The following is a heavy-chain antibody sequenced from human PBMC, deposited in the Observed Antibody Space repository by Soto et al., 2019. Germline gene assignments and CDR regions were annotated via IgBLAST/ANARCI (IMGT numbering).Heavy chain of an antibody. CDR2: IYYSGST. V-gene: IGHV4-31*03. J-gene: IGHJ4*02. CDR1: DGSISSGGYY. CDR3: ASGLLTVDSY. Sequence: SETLSLTCPVSDGSISSGGYYWSWIRQHPGKGLEWIGYIYYSGSTYYNPSLKSRVTISVDTSKNQFSLKLSSVTAADTAVYYCASGLLTVDSYWGQGTLVTVSS. D-gene: IGHD3-22*01.